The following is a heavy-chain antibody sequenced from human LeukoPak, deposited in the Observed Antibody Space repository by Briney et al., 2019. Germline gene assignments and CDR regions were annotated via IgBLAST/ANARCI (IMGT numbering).Heavy chain of an antibody. CDR2: IWYDGSNK. J-gene: IGHJ4*02. Sequence: GRSLRLSCAASGFTFSSYGMHWGRQAPGKGREGVAVIWYDGSNKYYADSVKGRFTISRDNSKNTLYLQMNSLRVEDTAVYYCAKTDGYTSGWSGIDYWGQGTLVTVSS. CDR1: GFTFSSYG. D-gene: IGHD6-19*01. V-gene: IGHV3-33*06. CDR3: AKTDGYTSGWSGIDY.